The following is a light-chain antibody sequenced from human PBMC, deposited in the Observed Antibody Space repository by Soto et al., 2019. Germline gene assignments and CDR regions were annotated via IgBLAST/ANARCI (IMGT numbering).Light chain of an antibody. CDR1: QNILYSSNNRNY. CDR2: WAS. Sequence: IVMTQSTASLAVSLGERATLNCKSSQNILYSSNNRNYLAWYQQRPGQPPKLLIYWASTRESGVPDRFSGSGSGTDFTLTISSLQAEDVAVYYCQQYYTTPLTFGGGTKVDIK. J-gene: IGKJ4*01. V-gene: IGKV4-1*01. CDR3: QQYYTTPLT.